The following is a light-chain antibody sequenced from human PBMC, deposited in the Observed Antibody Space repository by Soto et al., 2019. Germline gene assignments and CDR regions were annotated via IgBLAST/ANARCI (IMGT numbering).Light chain of an antibody. J-gene: IGKJ3*01. CDR2: GAS. CDR3: QQYGSSPFT. CDR1: QSVSSSY. V-gene: IGKV3-20*01. Sequence: EIVLTQSPGTLSLSPGERATLSCRASQSVSSSYLAWYQQKPGQAPRLLIYGASSRATGIPDRFSGSGSGTEFPLTISRLEPEDFAVYYCQQYGSSPFTFGPGTKVDIK.